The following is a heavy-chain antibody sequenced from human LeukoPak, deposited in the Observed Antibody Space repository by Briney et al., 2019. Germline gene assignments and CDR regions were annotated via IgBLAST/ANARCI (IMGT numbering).Heavy chain of an antibody. J-gene: IGHJ6*02. V-gene: IGHV4-31*03. D-gene: IGHD3-10*01. CDR1: GGSISSGGYY. CDR3: AKDRVPELLWFGEFLLGGMDV. Sequence: SETLSLTCTVSGGSISSGGYYWSWIRQHPGKGLEWIGYIYYSGSTYYNPSLKSRVTISVDTSKNQFSLKLSSVTAADTAVYYCAKDRVPELLWFGEFLLGGMDVWGQGTTVTVSS. CDR2: IYYSGST.